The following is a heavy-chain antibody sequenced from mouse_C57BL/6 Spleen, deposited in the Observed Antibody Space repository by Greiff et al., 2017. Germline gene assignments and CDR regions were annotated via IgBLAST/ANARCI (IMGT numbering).Heavy chain of an antibody. CDR2: IDPETGGT. D-gene: IGHD3-2*02. V-gene: IGHV1-15*01. CDR1: GYTFTDYE. J-gene: IGHJ4*01. CDR3: TRDSSEDYAMDY. Sequence: QVQLKESGAELVRPGASVTLSCKASGYTFTDYEMHWVKQTPVHGLEWIGAIDPETGGTAYNQKFKGKAILTADKSSSTAYMELRSLTSEDSAVYYCTRDSSEDYAMDYWGQGTSVTVSS.